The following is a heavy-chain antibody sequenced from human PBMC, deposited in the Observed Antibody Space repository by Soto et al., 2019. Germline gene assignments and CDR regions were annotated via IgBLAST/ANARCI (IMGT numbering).Heavy chain of an antibody. Sequence: ASVKVSCKASGGTFSSYTISWVRQAPGQGLEWMGRIIPILGIANYAQKFQGRVTITADKSTSTAYMELSSLRSEDTAVYYCARSLYSNVLDYYYMDVWGKGTTVTVSS. CDR2: IIPILGIA. D-gene: IGHD4-4*01. CDR1: GGTFSSYT. V-gene: IGHV1-69*02. J-gene: IGHJ6*03. CDR3: ARSLYSNVLDYYYMDV.